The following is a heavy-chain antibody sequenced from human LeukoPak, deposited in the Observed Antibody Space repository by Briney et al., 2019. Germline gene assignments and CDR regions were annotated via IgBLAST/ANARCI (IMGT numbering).Heavy chain of an antibody. J-gene: IGHJ4*02. CDR2: IYSGGNT. Sequence: PGGSLRLSCAASGFTVSSNYMSWVRQAPGKGLEWVSVIYSGGNTYYADSVKGRFTISRDNAKNSLYLQMNSLRAEDTAVYYCARTSYSSGWYVMYYWGQGTLVTVSS. V-gene: IGHV3-66*01. D-gene: IGHD6-19*01. CDR3: ARTSYSSGWYVMYY. CDR1: GFTVSSNY.